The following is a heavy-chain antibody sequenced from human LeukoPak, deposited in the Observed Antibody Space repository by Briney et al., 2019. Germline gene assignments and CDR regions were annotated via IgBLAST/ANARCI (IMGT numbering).Heavy chain of an antibody. CDR1: GDSISSCY. Sequence: SETLSLTCTVSGDSISSCYCSWIRQPPGKGLEWIGYIYYSGSTSYNPSLKSRVTISLDTSNNQFSLKLRSVTAADTAVYYCARDGYYYDSSGSSPLDYWGQGTLVTVSS. CDR2: IYYSGST. CDR3: ARDGYYYDSSGSSPLDY. D-gene: IGHD3-22*01. V-gene: IGHV4-59*12. J-gene: IGHJ4*02.